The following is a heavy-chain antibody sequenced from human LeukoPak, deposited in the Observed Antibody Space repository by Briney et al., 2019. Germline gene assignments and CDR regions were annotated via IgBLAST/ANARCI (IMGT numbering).Heavy chain of an antibody. D-gene: IGHD3-16*01. V-gene: IGHV3-74*01. Sequence: GGSLKLSCAASGFTFRNYWIHWLRQAPGEGPVWVSRISPDGSITHFADSVEGRFTLSRDNAKSLVYLQMNSLRVEESAVYYCAREFMIGSSLLRYFDYWGQGTLVTVSS. CDR2: ISPDGSIT. CDR3: AREFMIGSSLLRYFDY. CDR1: GFTFRNYW. J-gene: IGHJ4*02.